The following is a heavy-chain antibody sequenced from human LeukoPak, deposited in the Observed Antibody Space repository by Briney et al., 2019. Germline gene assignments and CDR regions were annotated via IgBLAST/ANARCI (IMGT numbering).Heavy chain of an antibody. J-gene: IGHJ4*02. CDR2: ISASANNT. V-gene: IGHV3-23*01. CDR3: AKRIAAAGSPVYFDY. D-gene: IGHD6-13*01. CDR1: GFPFSSYA. Sequence: GGSLRLSWAASGFPFSSYAMTWVCQAPGKGLEWVSTISASANNTYYTDSVKGRFTISRDNSKNTLYLQMSSLSAEDTAVYYCAKRIAAAGSPVYFDYWGQGTLITVSS.